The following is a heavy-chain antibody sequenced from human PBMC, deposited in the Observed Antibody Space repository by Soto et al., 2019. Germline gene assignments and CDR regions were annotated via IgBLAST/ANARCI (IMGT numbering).Heavy chain of an antibody. Sequence: PSETLSLTCTVSGGSVSSGSYYWSWIRQPPGKGLEWIGYIYYSGSTNYNPSLKSRVTISVDTSKNQFSLKLSSVTAADTAVYYCARDTVATTTGYYYYGMDVWGQGTTVTVSS. CDR2: IYYSGST. CDR1: GGSVSSGSYY. D-gene: IGHD5-12*01. V-gene: IGHV4-61*01. CDR3: ARDTVATTTGYYYYGMDV. J-gene: IGHJ6*02.